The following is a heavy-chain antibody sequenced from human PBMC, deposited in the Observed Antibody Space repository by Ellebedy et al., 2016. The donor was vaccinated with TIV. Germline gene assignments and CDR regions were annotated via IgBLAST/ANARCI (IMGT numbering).Heavy chain of an antibody. CDR2: IIPILGIA. V-gene: IGHV1-69*10. D-gene: IGHD5-12*01. CDR3: ARDTTNHGYSGYDRGINDAFDI. Sequence: AASVKVSCKASGGIFSSYAISWVRQAPGQGLEWMGGIIPILGIANYAQKFQGRVTITADKSTSTAYMELSSLRSEDTAVYYCARDTTNHGYSGYDRGINDAFDIWGQGTMVTVSS. CDR1: GGIFSSYA. J-gene: IGHJ3*02.